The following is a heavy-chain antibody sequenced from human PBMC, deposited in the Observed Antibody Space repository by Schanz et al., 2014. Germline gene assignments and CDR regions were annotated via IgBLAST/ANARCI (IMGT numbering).Heavy chain of an antibody. CDR3: ARGGSWSHYHLDY. D-gene: IGHD1-26*01. CDR1: GFGFSSYS. J-gene: IGHJ4*02. V-gene: IGHV3-48*01. Sequence: EVQLVESGGGLIQPGGSLRLSCAASGFGFSSYSMNWVRQAPGKGLEWVSYISGSSRTIYYADSMKGRFTVSRDNAENALYLQMNSLRAEDTGLYFCARGGSWSHYHLDYWGQGTLVTVSS. CDR2: ISGSSRTI.